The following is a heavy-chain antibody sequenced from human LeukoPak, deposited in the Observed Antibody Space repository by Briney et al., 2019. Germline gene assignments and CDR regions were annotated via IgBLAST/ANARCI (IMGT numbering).Heavy chain of an antibody. J-gene: IGHJ4*02. CDR3: ARDHYRAVTASDY. CDR2: INSDGINT. Sequence: PGGSLRLSCAASGFTFSNYWMSWVRQAPGKGLVWVSRINSDGINTSYADSVKGRFTISRDNAKNSLYLQMNSLRAEDTALYYCARDHYRAVTASDYWGQGTLVTVSS. CDR1: GFTFSNYW. V-gene: IGHV3-74*01. D-gene: IGHD4-11*01.